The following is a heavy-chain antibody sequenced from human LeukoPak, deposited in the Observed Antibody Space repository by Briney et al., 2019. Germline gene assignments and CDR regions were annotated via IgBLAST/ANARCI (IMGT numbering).Heavy chain of an antibody. V-gene: IGHV4-34*01. CDR2: INHSGGT. CDR1: GGSFSGYY. CDR3: ARHLGYSSDALDI. Sequence: SETLSLTCAVYGGSFSGYYWSWIRQPPGKGLEWIGEINHSGGTNYNPSLKSRVTISLDTSKNHFSLRLSSVTAADTALYYCARHLGYSSDALDIWGQGTMVTVSS. D-gene: IGHD6-13*01. J-gene: IGHJ3*02.